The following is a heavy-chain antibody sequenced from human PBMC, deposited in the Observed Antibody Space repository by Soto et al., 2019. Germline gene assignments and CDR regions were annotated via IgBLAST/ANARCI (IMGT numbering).Heavy chain of an antibody. CDR1: GGTFSSYA. J-gene: IGHJ3*02. CDR2: IIPIFGTA. V-gene: IGHV1-69*01. CDR3: ARDRDFWSGYYKLLFGI. D-gene: IGHD3-3*01. Sequence: QVQLVQSGAEVKKPGSSVKVSCKASGGTFSSYAISWVRQAPGQGLEWMGGIIPIFGTANYAQKFQGRVTITADESTSTAYMELSRLRSEDTAVYYCARDRDFWSGYYKLLFGIWGQGTMVTVSS.